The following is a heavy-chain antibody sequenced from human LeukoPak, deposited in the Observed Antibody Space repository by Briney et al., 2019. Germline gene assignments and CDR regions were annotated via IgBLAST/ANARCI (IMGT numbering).Heavy chain of an antibody. Sequence: GASVKVSCKASGYTFTSYDINWARQATGQGLEWMGWMNPNSGNTGYAQKFQGRVTITRNTSISTAYMELSSLRSEDTAVYYCARVGDPVTTIDYWGQGTLVTVSS. J-gene: IGHJ4*02. V-gene: IGHV1-8*03. D-gene: IGHD4-17*01. CDR2: MNPNSGNT. CDR1: GYTFTSYD. CDR3: ARVGDPVTTIDY.